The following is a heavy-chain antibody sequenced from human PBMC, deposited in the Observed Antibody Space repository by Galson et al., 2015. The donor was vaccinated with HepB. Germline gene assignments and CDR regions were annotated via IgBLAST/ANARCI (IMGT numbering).Heavy chain of an antibody. J-gene: IGHJ4*02. Sequence: SVKVSCKVSGYSLTALSLHWVRQAPGKGLEWMGCFDPVYDETIYAQKFQGRVTMTEDTSTDTAYMDLSSLRSDDTAVYYCATGGATRGAWNFDYWGQGTLVTVSS. CDR3: ATGGATRGAWNFDY. V-gene: IGHV1-24*01. CDR2: FDPVYDET. D-gene: IGHD1-26*01. CDR1: GYSLTALS.